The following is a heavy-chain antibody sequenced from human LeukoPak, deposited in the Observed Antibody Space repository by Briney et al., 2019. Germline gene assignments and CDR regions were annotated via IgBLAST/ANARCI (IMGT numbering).Heavy chain of an antibody. Sequence: SETLSLTCTVSGGSISSSSYYWGWIRQPPGRGLGWIGSFYYSGSTYYNPSLKSRVTISVDTSKNQFSLKLSSVTAADTAVYYCARLYSSGWYVWGQGTLVTVSS. J-gene: IGHJ4*02. CDR1: GGSISSSSYY. CDR3: ARLYSSGWYV. CDR2: FYYSGST. V-gene: IGHV4-39*01. D-gene: IGHD6-19*01.